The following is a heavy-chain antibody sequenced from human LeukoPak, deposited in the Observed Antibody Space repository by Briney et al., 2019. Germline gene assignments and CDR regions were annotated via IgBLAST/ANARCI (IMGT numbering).Heavy chain of an antibody. J-gene: IGHJ5*02. Sequence: PSETLSLTCAVYGGSFSGYYWSWIRQPPGKGLEWIGEINHSGSTNYNPSLKSRVTISVDTSKNQFSLKLSSVTAADTAVYYCAAYDFWSGYGSWGQGTLVTVSS. CDR2: INHSGST. CDR3: AAYDFWSGYGS. CDR1: GGSFSGYY. V-gene: IGHV4-34*01. D-gene: IGHD3-3*01.